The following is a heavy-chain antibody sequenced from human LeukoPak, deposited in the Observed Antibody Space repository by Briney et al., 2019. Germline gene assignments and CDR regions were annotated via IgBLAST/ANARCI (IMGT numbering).Heavy chain of an antibody. J-gene: IGHJ6*03. CDR2: ISAYNGNT. CDR3: ARVDIVVVPAARTYYYYYMDV. Sequence: ASVKVSCKASGYTFTSYGISWVRQAPGQGLELMGWISAYNGNTNYAQKLQGRVTMTTDTSTSTAYMELRSLRSDDTAVYYCARVDIVVVPAARTYYYYYMDVWGKGTTVTVSS. V-gene: IGHV1-18*01. D-gene: IGHD2-2*03. CDR1: GYTFTSYG.